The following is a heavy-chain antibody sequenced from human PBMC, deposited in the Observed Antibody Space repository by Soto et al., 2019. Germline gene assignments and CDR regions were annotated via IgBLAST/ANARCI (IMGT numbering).Heavy chain of an antibody. D-gene: IGHD6-25*01. CDR1: GFSLSTSGVG. CDR3: AHSSYSGATYYFDY. Sequence: QITLKESGPTLVKPTQTLTLTCTFSGFSLSTSGVGVGWIRQPPGKALEWLALIYWDHDKRCSPSLKSRLTITEDTSKNQVVLTMANMDPVDTATYYWAHSSYSGATYYFDYWGQGTLVTVSS. V-gene: IGHV2-5*02. CDR2: IYWDHDK. J-gene: IGHJ4*02.